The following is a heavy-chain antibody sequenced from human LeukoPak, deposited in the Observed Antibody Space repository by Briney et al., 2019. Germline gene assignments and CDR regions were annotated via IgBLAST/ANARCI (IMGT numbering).Heavy chain of an antibody. D-gene: IGHD3-3*01. J-gene: IGHJ5*01. CDR2: IRSKPFGGTT. Sequence: GGSLRLSCAASGFTFGDFAMSWVRQAPGKGLEWLGFIRSKPFGGTTEYGASVKGRFIIPRDDSKAITFLQMNSLKTEDTAVYYCSRVHYDVWSGYYDSWGQGTLVTVSS. CDR1: GFTFGDFA. V-gene: IGHV3-49*04. CDR3: SRVHYDVWSGYYDS.